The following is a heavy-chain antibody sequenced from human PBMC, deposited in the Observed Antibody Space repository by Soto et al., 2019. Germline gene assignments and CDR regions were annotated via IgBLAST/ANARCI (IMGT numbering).Heavy chain of an antibody. CDR3: ARYRCSSTSCYAGEVFWFDP. CDR2: ISAYNGNT. CDR1: GYTFTSDG. V-gene: IGHV1-18*01. D-gene: IGHD2-2*01. Sequence: ASVKVSCKASGYTFTSDGISWVRQAPGQGLEWMGWISAYNGNTNYAQKLQGRVTMTTDTSTGTAYMELRSLRSDDTAVYYCARYRCSSTSCYAGEVFWFDPWGQGTLVTVS. J-gene: IGHJ5*02.